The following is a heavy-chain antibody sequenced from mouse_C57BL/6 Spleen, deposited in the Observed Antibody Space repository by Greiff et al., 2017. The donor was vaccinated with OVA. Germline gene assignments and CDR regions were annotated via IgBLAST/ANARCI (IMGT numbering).Heavy chain of an antibody. CDR2: IYPGSGST. CDR3: ARSYYGSSYEDY. V-gene: IGHV1-55*01. Sequence: VQLQQSGAELVKPGASVKMSCKASGYTFTSYWITWVKQRPGQGLEWIGDIYPGSGSTNYNEKFKSKATLTVDTSSSTAYMQLSSLTSEDSAVYYCARSYYGSSYEDYWGQGTTLTVSS. J-gene: IGHJ2*01. CDR1: GYTFTSYW. D-gene: IGHD1-1*01.